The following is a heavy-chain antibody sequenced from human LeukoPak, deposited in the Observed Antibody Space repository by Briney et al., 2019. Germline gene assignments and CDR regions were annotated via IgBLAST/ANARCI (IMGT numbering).Heavy chain of an antibody. CDR2: FSHSGST. D-gene: IGHD2-15*01. V-gene: IGHV4-59*12. J-gene: IGHJ4*02. CDR1: GGSISSYY. CDR3: ARVGSCSGGSCYYRLFDY. Sequence: SETLSLTCTVSGGSISSYYWSWIRQPPGKGLEWIGYFSHSGSTNYNPSLKSRVTISVDTSKNQFSLKLSSVTAADTAVYYCARVGSCSGGSCYYRLFDYWGQGTLVTVSS.